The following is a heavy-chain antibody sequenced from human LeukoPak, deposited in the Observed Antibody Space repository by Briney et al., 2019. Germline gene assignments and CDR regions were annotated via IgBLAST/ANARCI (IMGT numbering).Heavy chain of an antibody. D-gene: IGHD2/OR15-2a*01. CDR2: LKSDGSEE. CDR3: ARDYRRPPGGSMDY. CDR1: GFTFSTYW. Sequence: GGSLRLSCAASGFTFSTYWMTWVRQAPGKGLEWVANLKSDGSEEYYVDSVKGRFTIPRDNAKSSLYLQMNGLRFEDTAVYYCARDYRRPPGGSMDYWRQGTLVAVS. J-gene: IGHJ4*02. V-gene: IGHV3-7*01.